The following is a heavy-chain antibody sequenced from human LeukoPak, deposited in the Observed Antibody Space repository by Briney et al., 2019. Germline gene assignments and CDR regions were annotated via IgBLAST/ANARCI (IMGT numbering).Heavy chain of an antibody. CDR3: ARDSTLTHAWSGYGFDV. V-gene: IGHV3-48*02. Sequence: GGSLRLSCAASGFTFSGYSMNWVRQAPRKGREWVSYISSSSSTTYYADSVQGRFTISRDNAKNSLYLQMDSLRDGDTAVYYCARDSTLTHAWSGYGFDVWGQGTMVTVSS. D-gene: IGHD4-17*01. CDR1: GFTFSGYS. J-gene: IGHJ3*01. CDR2: ISSSSSTT.